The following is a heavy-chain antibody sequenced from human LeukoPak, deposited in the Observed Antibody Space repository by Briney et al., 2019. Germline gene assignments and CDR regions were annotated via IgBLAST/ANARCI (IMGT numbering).Heavy chain of an antibody. Sequence: GGSLRLSCAASGFTFSSYAMSWVRQAPGKGLEWVSAISGSGGSTYYADSVKGRFTISRDNSKNTLYLQMNSLRAEDTAVYCCAKDEELPWGYGAFDIWGQGTMVTVSS. CDR3: AKDEELPWGYGAFDI. V-gene: IGHV3-23*01. CDR2: ISGSGGST. D-gene: IGHD1-26*01. CDR1: GFTFSSYA. J-gene: IGHJ3*02.